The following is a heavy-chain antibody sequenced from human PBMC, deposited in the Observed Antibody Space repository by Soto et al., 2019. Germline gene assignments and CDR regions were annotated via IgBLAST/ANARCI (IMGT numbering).Heavy chain of an antibody. D-gene: IGHD6-13*01. Sequence: ASVKVSCKASGYTFTGYYMHWGRQAPGQGLEWMGWINPNSGGTNDAQKFQGWVTMTRDTAISTAYMELSRLRSDDTAVYYCARDRIAAAGNAFDIWGQGTMVTVSS. CDR1: GYTFTGYY. J-gene: IGHJ3*02. V-gene: IGHV1-2*04. CDR3: ARDRIAAAGNAFDI. CDR2: INPNSGGT.